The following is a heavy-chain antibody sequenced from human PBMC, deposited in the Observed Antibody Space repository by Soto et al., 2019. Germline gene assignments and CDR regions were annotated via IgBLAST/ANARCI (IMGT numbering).Heavy chain of an antibody. Sequence: QVQLQQWGAGLLKPSETLSLTCAVDGGSFNSYYWSWIRQPPGKGPEWIAEINHRGSSNRNPALEXRXPXXVATSKNQFSLELNSVTAADTAVYYCARAGFSNGFYGTFDYWGQGTLVTVSS. CDR2: INHRGSS. J-gene: IGHJ4*02. D-gene: IGHD6-19*01. CDR3: ARAGFSNGFYGTFDY. V-gene: IGHV4-34*02. CDR1: GGSFNSYY.